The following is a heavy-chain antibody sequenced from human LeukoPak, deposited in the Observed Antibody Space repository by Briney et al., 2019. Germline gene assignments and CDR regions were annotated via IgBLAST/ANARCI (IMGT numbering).Heavy chain of an antibody. Sequence: ASVKVSCKASGYTFTGYYMHWVRQAPGQGLEWMGWINPNSGGTNYAQKFQGWVTMTRDTSISTAYMELSRLRSDDTAVYYCARGNTAMVGYYFDYWGQGTLVTVSS. CDR3: ARGNTAMVGYYFDY. J-gene: IGHJ4*02. CDR2: INPNSGGT. V-gene: IGHV1-2*04. D-gene: IGHD5-18*01. CDR1: GYTFTGYY.